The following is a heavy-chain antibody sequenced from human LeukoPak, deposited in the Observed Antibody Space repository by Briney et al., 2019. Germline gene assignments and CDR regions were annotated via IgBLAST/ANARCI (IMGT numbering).Heavy chain of an antibody. J-gene: IGHJ4*02. V-gene: IGHV1-69*13. Sequence: SVKVSCKASGGTFSSYAISWVRQAPGQGLEWMGGIIPIFGTANYAQKFQGRVTITADESTSTAYMELSSLRSEDTAVYYCAREKRRGCSGGSCPIDYWGQGTLVTVSS. CDR3: AREKRRGCSGGSCPIDY. CDR2: IIPIFGTA. D-gene: IGHD2-15*01. CDR1: GGTFSSYA.